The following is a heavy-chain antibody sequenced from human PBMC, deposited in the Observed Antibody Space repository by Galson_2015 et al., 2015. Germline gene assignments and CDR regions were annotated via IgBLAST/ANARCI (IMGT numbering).Heavy chain of an antibody. Sequence: SLRLSCAASGFTFSSYAMSWVRQAPGKGLEWVSAISGSGGSTYYADSVKGRFTISRDNSKNTLYLQMNSLRAEDTAVYYCAKAPYYYDSSGFPSYYFDYWGQGTLVTVSS. D-gene: IGHD3-22*01. V-gene: IGHV3-23*01. CDR2: ISGSGGST. CDR1: GFTFSSYA. J-gene: IGHJ4*02. CDR3: AKAPYYYDSSGFPSYYFDY.